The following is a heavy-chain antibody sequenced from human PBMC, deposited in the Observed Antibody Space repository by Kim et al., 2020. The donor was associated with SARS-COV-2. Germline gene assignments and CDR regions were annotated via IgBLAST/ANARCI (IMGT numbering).Heavy chain of an antibody. J-gene: IGHJ3*02. V-gene: IGHV4-31*03. CDR3: GRASMIVVVIDAFDI. CDR1: GGSISSGGYY. CDR2: IYYSGST. D-gene: IGHD3-22*01. Sequence: SETLSLTCTVSGGSISSGGYYWSWIRQHPGKGLEWIGYIYYSGSTYYNPSLKSRVTISVDTSKNQFSLKLSSVTAADTAVYYCGRASMIVVVIDAFDIWGQGTMVTVSS.